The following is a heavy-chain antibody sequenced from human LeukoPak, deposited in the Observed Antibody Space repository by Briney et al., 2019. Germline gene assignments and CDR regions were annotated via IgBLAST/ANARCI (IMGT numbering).Heavy chain of an antibody. D-gene: IGHD1-26*01. V-gene: IGHV3-48*02. CDR3: ARDSAWAFDY. CDR1: GFSFSSYS. Sequence: GGSLRPSCAAAGFSFSSYSMNWVRQAPGKGLEWVSYIGSSDSTTDYADSVKGRFTISRDNAKNSLYLQMNSLRDEDTAVYYCARDSAWAFDYWGQGTLVIVSS. J-gene: IGHJ4*02. CDR2: IGSSDSTT.